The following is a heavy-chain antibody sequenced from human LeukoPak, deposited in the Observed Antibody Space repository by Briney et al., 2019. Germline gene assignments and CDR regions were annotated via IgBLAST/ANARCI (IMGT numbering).Heavy chain of an antibody. V-gene: IGHV3-20*04. D-gene: IGHD4-11*01. CDR3: TRDHPYFLAALATVPNWFDP. CDR1: GYTIDDYG. CDR2: FNWRGDRT. J-gene: IGHJ5*02. Sequence: GGSLRLSCAASGYTIDDYGMSWVRHVPGKGLEWVSDFNWRGDRTHYADSVKGRFTISRDNAKNPLYLQMNSLRVEDTALYYCTRDHPYFLAALATVPNWFDPWGQGTVVTISS.